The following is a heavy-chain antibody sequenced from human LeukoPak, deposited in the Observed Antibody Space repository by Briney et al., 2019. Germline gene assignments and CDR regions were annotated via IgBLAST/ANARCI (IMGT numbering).Heavy chain of an antibody. V-gene: IGHV1-69*05. CDR2: IIPIFGTA. Sequence: SVKVSXKASGGTFSSYAISWVRQAPGQGLEWMGRIIPIFGTANYAQKFQGGVTITTDESTSTAYMELSSLRSEDTAVYYCARDLRMRGTHYYDSSGLYYFDYWGRGTLVTVSS. D-gene: IGHD3-22*01. J-gene: IGHJ4*02. CDR3: ARDLRMRGTHYYDSSGLYYFDY. CDR1: GGTFSSYA.